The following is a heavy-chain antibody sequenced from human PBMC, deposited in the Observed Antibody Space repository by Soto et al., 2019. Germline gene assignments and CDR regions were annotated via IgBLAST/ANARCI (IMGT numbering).Heavy chain of an antibody. D-gene: IGHD2-8*02. CDR2: ISFDGSKT. V-gene: IGHV3-30*18. CDR3: AKDEVRVLVAARDYYVMDV. CDR1: GFTFSSYG. J-gene: IGHJ6*02. Sequence: GGSLRLSCEASGFTFSSYGMHWVRQAPGKGLEWVAVISFDGSKTYYADSVKGRFTISRDNSKNTLNLQMNSLRAEDTAVYYCAKDEVRVLVAARDYYVMDVCGQGTSVPVSS.